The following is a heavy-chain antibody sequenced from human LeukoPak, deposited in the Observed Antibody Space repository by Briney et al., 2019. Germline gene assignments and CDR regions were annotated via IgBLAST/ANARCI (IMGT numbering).Heavy chain of an antibody. CDR3: ARRTSDDYGDYGDY. D-gene: IGHD4-17*01. V-gene: IGHV4-34*01. J-gene: IGHJ4*02. Sequence: SETLSLTCAVYGGSFNGSYWSWIRQPPGKGLEWIGEINHSGSTNYNPSLKSRVTISVDTSKNQFSLQLTSVTAADTAVYYCARRTSDDYGDYGDYWGQGTLVTVSS. CDR2: INHSGST. CDR1: GGSFNGSY.